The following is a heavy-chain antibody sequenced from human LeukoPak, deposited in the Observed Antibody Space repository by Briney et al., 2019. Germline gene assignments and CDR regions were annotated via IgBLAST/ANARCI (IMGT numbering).Heavy chain of an antibody. D-gene: IGHD3-10*01. CDR2: IYSGGST. CDR1: GFTVSSNY. Sequence: GGSLRLSCAASGFTVSSNYMSWVRQAPGKGLEWVSVIYSGGSTYYADSVKCRFTISRDNSKNTLYLQMNSLRAEDTAVYYCARGTMGTWYYYYYMDVWGKGTTVTISS. CDR3: ARGTMGTWYYYYYMDV. J-gene: IGHJ6*03. V-gene: IGHV3-66*01.